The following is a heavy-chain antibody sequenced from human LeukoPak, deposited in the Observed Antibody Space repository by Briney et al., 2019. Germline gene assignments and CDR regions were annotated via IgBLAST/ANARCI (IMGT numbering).Heavy chain of an antibody. V-gene: IGHV3-30*04. CDR1: GFTFSRYV. CDR2: TSSDGSYK. D-gene: IGHD6-19*01. J-gene: IGHJ6*02. CDR3: TRGCLAVAGTNYYYHAMDV. Sequence: GRSLRLSCVASGFTFSRYVMHWVRQAPGKGLEWVADTSSDGSYKYYADSVKGRFTISRDNSNNMLYLHMNSLRAEDTAVYYCTRGCLAVAGTNYYYHAMDVWGQGTTVTVSS.